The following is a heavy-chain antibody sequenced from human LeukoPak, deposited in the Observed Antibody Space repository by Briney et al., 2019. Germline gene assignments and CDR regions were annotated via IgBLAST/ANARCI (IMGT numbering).Heavy chain of an antibody. CDR3: ARGRGYCSGGSCYFLAFDI. CDR1: GYTFTSYD. D-gene: IGHD2-15*01. CDR2: MNPNSGNT. Sequence: VASVKVSCKASGYTFTSYDINWVRQATGQGLEWMGWMNPNSGNTGYAQKFQGRVTMTRNTSISTAYMELSSLRSEDTAVYYCARGRGYCSGGSCYFLAFDIWGQGTMVTVSS. V-gene: IGHV1-8*01. J-gene: IGHJ3*02.